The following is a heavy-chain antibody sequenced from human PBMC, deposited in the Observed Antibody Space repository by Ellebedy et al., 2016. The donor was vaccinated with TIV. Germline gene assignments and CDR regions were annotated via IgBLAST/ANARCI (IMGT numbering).Heavy chain of an antibody. J-gene: IGHJ5*02. CDR1: GGSISSSNW. V-gene: IGHV4-4*02. CDR2: IYHSGST. Sequence: MPSETLSLTCAVSGGSISSSNWWSWVRQPPGKGLEWIGEIYHSGSTYYNPSLKSRVTISVDTSKNQFSLKLSSVTAADTAVYYCASVRFLEWLLYRPPYNWFDPWGQGTLVTVSS. D-gene: IGHD3-3*01. CDR3: ASVRFLEWLLYRPPYNWFDP.